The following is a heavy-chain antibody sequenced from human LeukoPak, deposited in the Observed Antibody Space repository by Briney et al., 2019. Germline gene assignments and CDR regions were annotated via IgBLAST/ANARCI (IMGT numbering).Heavy chain of an antibody. J-gene: IGHJ6*02. Sequence: SVKVSCKASGGTFSSYAISWVRQAPGQGLEWMGGIIPIFGTANYAQKFQGRVTITADESTSTAYMELSSLRSEDTAVYYCARGIVGASANYYYYGMDVWGQGTTVTVSS. CDR1: GGTFSSYA. CDR3: ARGIVGASANYYYYGMDV. D-gene: IGHD1-26*01. CDR2: IIPIFGTA. V-gene: IGHV1-69*01.